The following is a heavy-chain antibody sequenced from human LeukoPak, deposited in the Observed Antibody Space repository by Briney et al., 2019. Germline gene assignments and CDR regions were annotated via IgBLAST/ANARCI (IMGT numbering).Heavy chain of an antibody. V-gene: IGHV3-66*01. CDR2: IYSGGST. CDR3: AREIRSSSGWYYYYGMDV. D-gene: IGHD6-19*01. CDR1: GFTVSSNY. Sequence: PGGSLRLSCAASGFTVSSNYMSWVRQARGKGLEWVSGIYSGGSTYYADSVKGRFTISRDNSKNTLYLQMNSLRAEDTAVYYCAREIRSSSGWYYYYGMDVWGQGTTVTVSS. J-gene: IGHJ6*02.